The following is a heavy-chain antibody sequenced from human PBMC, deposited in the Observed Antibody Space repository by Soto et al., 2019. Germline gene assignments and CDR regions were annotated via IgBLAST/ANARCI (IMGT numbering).Heavy chain of an antibody. CDR3: ARGYYSGSNPSSFDY. D-gene: IGHD1-26*01. CDR1: GGTFSSYT. V-gene: IGHV1-69*01. Sequence: QLQLVQSGAEVREPGSSVKVSCKASGGTFSSYTVIWVRQAPGQGLEWMGGSTPTLNIVKYAEKFQGRVTITADESTSTVNMHLSSLRSEDTAVYFCARGYYSGSNPSSFDYWGQGTLVAVSS. CDR2: STPTLNIV. J-gene: IGHJ4*02.